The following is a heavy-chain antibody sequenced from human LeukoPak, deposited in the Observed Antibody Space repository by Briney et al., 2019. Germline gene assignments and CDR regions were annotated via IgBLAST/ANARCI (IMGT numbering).Heavy chain of an antibody. CDR2: INHSGST. J-gene: IGHJ4*02. V-gene: IGHV4-34*01. CDR3: ARMDYSSSSFDS. CDR1: GGSFSGYY. Sequence: SETLSLTCAVYGGSFSGYYWSWIRQPPGKGLEWIGEINHSGSTNYNPSLKSRVTILVDTSKNEFSLRLSSVTAADTAVYFCARMDYSSSSFDSWGQGTLVTVSS. D-gene: IGHD6-6*01.